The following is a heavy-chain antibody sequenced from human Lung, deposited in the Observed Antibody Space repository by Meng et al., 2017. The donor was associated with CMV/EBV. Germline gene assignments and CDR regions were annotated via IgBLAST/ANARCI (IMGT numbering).Heavy chain of an antibody. D-gene: IGHD1-26*01. J-gene: IGHJ4*02. CDR2: FDGNGRSS. V-gene: IGHV3-74*01. Sequence: VRLVESGGGLVQPGGSLRVPCAFSGFTLSSYWMHLVRQASGKGLGWVSRFDGNGRSSRYADSVRGRFTISRDDAKNTLYLQMNSLRVEDTAVYYCARGVAESLGWEMGYWGQGTLVTVSS. CDR1: GFTLSSYW. CDR3: ARGVAESLGWEMGY.